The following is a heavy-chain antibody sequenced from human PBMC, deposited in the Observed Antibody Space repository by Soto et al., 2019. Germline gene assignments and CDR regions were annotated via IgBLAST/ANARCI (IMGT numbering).Heavy chain of an antibody. J-gene: IGHJ4*02. CDR1: GGSFSGYY. CDR2: INHSGST. CDR3: ARGGGCSAASCYFDS. V-gene: IGHV4-34*01. Sequence: PSKTLSLTCAVYGGSFSGYYWSWIRQPPGRGLEWIGEINHSGSTDYNPPLKSRVTISLDTSKNQFSLKVISVTAADTALYYCARGGGCSAASCYFDSWGQGTLVTVSS. D-gene: IGHD2-15*01.